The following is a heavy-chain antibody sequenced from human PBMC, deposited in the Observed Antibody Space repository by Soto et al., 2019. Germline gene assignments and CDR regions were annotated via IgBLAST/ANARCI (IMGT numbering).Heavy chain of an antibody. V-gene: IGHV3-23*01. Sequence: GGSLRLSCEASGFIFNNYGMDWVRQAPGKGLEWVSGINYSGSSTYYADSVKGRFTISRDNSKNTLYLQMNSLKIEDTAVYYCAKVTITSCHCRGLDVWGQGTTVTVSS. J-gene: IGHJ6*02. CDR1: GFIFNNYG. CDR3: AKVTITSCHCRGLDV. CDR2: INYSGSST. D-gene: IGHD2-2*01.